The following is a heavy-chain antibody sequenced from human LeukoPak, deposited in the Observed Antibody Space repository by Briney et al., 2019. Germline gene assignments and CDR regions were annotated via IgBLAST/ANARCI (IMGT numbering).Heavy chain of an antibody. J-gene: IGHJ4*02. CDR2: ISYDGSNK. CDR3: AKGRCSGGSCYGRGFDY. V-gene: IGHV3-30*18. Sequence: PGGSLRLSCAASGFTFSSYDMHWVRQAPGKGLEWVAVISYDGSNKFYADSVKGRFTISRDNSKNTLYLQMNSLRTEDTAVYYCAKGRCSGGSCYGRGFDYWGQGTLVTVSS. D-gene: IGHD2-15*01. CDR1: GFTFSSYD.